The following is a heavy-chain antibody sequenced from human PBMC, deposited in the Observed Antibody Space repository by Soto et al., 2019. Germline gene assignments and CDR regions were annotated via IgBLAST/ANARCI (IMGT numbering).Heavy chain of an antibody. Sequence: EVQLLESGGGLVQPGGSLRLSCAASGFTFTTYAMNWVRQAPGKGLEWVSSITSSGGSTYYGDSVKGRFTMSRDNSQNMEYLQMNSLRVDDTAVYYFAKGGSRWSSFDFWGQGMLVTGSS. CDR1: GFTFTTYA. CDR3: AKGGSRWSSFDF. CDR2: ITSSGGST. V-gene: IGHV3-23*01. D-gene: IGHD6-13*01. J-gene: IGHJ4*02.